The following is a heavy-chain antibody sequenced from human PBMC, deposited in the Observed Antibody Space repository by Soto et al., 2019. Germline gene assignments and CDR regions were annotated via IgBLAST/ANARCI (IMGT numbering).Heavy chain of an antibody. D-gene: IGHD1-26*01. Sequence: GGSLRLSCAASGFTFSSYDMHWVRQATGKGLEWVSAIGTAGDTYYPGSVKGRFTISRENAKNSLYLQMNSLRAGDTAVYYCARAGRRELTRYWYFDLWGRGTLVTVSS. CDR3: ARAGRRELTRYWYFDL. J-gene: IGHJ2*01. CDR2: IGTAGDT. CDR1: GFTFSSYD. V-gene: IGHV3-13*01.